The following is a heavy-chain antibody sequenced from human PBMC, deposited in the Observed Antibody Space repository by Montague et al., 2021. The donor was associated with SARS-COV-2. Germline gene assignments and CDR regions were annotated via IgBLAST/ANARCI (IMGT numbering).Heavy chain of an antibody. D-gene: IGHD3-10*01. CDR3: ARGEITTRGLIYYYGMDV. CDR1: GGSISSSTYY. CDR2: IYYSGST. V-gene: IGHV4-39*07. Sequence: SETLSLTCTVSGGSISSSTYYWGWIRQPPGKGLEWIASIYYSGSTYFNPSLKSRVTISVDTSKNQFSLKLSSVTAADTAVYYCARGEITTRGLIYYYGMDVWGQGTTVTVSS. J-gene: IGHJ6*02.